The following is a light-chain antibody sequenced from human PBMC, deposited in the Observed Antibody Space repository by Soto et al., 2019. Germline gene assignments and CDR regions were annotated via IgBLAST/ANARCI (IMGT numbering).Light chain of an antibody. CDR3: QQSYSSLWT. J-gene: IGKJ1*01. V-gene: IGKV1-39*01. Sequence: DIQVTQSPSSLSASVGDRITITCRASQSISTFLNWYHQKPGKAPKLLIYAASNLQSGVPSRFSGSGSGTDFTLTINNLQPEDFATYYCQQSYSSLWTFGQGTKV. CDR2: AAS. CDR1: QSISTF.